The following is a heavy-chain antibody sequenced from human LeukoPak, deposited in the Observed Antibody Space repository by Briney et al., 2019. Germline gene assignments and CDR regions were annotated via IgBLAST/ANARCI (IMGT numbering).Heavy chain of an antibody. V-gene: IGHV1-2*06. CDR3: VRNSGGIVVVPTAAPDY. CDR1: GYTFTGYY. D-gene: IGHD2-2*01. Sequence: ASVKVSCKXSGYTFTGYYMHWVRQAPGLGLERMGRINPNSGGTNYAQKFQGRVTMTRDTSISTAYMELSRLRSDDTAVYYCVRNSGGIVVVPTAAPDYWGQGTLVTVSS. J-gene: IGHJ4*02. CDR2: INPNSGGT.